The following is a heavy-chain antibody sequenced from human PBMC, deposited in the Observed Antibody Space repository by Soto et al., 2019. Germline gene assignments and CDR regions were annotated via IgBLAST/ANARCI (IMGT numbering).Heavy chain of an antibody. D-gene: IGHD2-2*01. V-gene: IGHV4-59*01. CDR1: GGSLNNYY. CDR3: ARGRVPAV. Sequence: QVQLQESGPGLVRPSETLFLTCTVSGGSLNNYYWSWIRQPPGKGLECIGYVHYSGSTGYDPSLKSRVTISVDTSKNQLSLKVTSVTAADTAIYFCARGRVPAVWGQGTLVTVSS. CDR2: VHYSGST. J-gene: IGHJ4*02.